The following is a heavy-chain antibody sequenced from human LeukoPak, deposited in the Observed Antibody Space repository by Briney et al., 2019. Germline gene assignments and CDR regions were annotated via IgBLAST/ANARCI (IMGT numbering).Heavy chain of an antibody. CDR1: GFTFSSYE. V-gene: IGHV3-7*01. CDR2: TKQDGSEK. D-gene: IGHD2-15*01. CDR3: ARDSDGYDL. Sequence: GGSLRLSCAASGFTFSSYEMNWVRQAPGKGLEWVANTKQDGSEKYYVDSVKGRFTISRDNARNSLYLQMNSLRVDDTAVYYCARDSDGYDLWGQGTLVTVSS. J-gene: IGHJ4*02.